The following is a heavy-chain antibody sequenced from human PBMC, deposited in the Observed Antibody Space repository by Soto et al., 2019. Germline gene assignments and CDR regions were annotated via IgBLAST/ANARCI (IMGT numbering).Heavy chain of an antibody. CDR3: ARLYGLYYYYYMDV. CDR1: GYTFTSYD. Sequence: GASVKVSCKASGYTFTSYDINWVRQATGQGLEWMGWMNPNSGNTGYAQKFQGRVTMTRNTSISTAYMEPSSLRSEDTAVYYCARLYGLYYYYYMDVWGKGTTVTVSS. V-gene: IGHV1-8*01. CDR2: MNPNSGNT. D-gene: IGHD3-16*01. J-gene: IGHJ6*03.